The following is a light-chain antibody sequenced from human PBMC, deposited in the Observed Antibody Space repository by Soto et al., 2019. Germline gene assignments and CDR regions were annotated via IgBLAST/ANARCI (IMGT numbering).Light chain of an antibody. CDR3: QQYGSSPRT. V-gene: IGKV3-20*01. CDR2: GAS. CDR1: QSVSSSY. Sequence: EIVWAQSAGILSFSPLARATLXGRTSQSVSSSYLAWYQQKPGQAPRLLIYGASSRATGIPDRFSGSGSGTDFTLTISRLEPEDFAVYYCQQYGSSPRTFGQGTKVDNK. J-gene: IGKJ1*01.